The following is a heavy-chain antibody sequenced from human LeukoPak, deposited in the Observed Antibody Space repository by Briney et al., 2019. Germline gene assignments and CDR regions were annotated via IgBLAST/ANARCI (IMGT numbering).Heavy chain of an antibody. D-gene: IGHD3-3*01. CDR3: ARVAYYDLWSGPGYFDY. J-gene: IGHJ4*02. CDR1: GFPVSDNY. CDR2: IYSGGNT. Sequence: GGSLRLSCAVSGFPVSDNYMTWVRQAPGKGLEWVSDIYSGGNTYYADSVKGRFTISRDNFENTLYLQMNSLRAEDTAVYYCARVAYYDLWSGPGYFDYWGQGTLVTVSA. V-gene: IGHV3-66*01.